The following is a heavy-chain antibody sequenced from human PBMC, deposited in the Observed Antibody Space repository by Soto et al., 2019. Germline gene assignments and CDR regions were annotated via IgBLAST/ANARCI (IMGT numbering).Heavy chain of an antibody. V-gene: IGHV4-30-2*01. J-gene: IGHJ6*04. CDR3: AREGTAGYYYYGMDV. CDR1: GGSISSCGYS. D-gene: IGHD1-1*01. CDR2: IYHSGST. Sequence: PSETLSLTCAVSGGSISSCGYSWSWIRQPPGKGLEWIGYIYHSGSTYYNPSLKSRVTISVDRSKNQFSLKLSSVTAADTAVYYCAREGTAGYYYYGMDVWGKGTTVTVSS.